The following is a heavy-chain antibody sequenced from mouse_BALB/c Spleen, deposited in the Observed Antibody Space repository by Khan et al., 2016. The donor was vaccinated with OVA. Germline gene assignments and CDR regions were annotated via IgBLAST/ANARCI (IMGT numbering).Heavy chain of an antibody. J-gene: IGHJ2*01. CDR3: ARIDGGDFDY. D-gene: IGHD2-3*01. Sequence: EVQLQESGPGLVKPSQSLSLTCNVTGYSITSDYAWNWIRQFPGNKLEWMGYISYSGNTKYNPSLKSRVSITRDTSKNQFYLQLNSVTIEDTATYYCARIDGGDFDYWGQGTTLTVSS. V-gene: IGHV3-2*02. CDR2: ISYSGNT. CDR1: GYSITSDYA.